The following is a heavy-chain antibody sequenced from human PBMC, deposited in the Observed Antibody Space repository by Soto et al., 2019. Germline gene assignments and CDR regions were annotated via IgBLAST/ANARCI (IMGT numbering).Heavy chain of an antibody. Sequence: SETLSLTCTVSGGSISSYYWSWIRQPPGKGLEWIGYIYYSGSTNYNPSLKSRVTISVDTSKNQLSLKLSSVTAADTAVYYCARENGDNQFDYGGQGTLVTVSS. J-gene: IGHJ4*02. CDR2: IYYSGST. CDR3: ARENGDNQFDY. CDR1: GGSISSYY. D-gene: IGHD4-17*01. V-gene: IGHV4-59*01.